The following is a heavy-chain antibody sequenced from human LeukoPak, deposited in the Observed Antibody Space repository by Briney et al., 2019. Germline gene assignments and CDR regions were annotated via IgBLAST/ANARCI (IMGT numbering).Heavy chain of an antibody. V-gene: IGHV3-21*01. J-gene: IGHJ6*02. D-gene: IGHD5-18*01. Sequence: GGSLRLSCAASGFTFSSYSMNWVRQAPGKGLEWVSAISGSSSYIYYADSVKGRFTISRDNAKNSLYLQMNSLRVEDTAVYYCARGSVQLHGMDVWGQGTTVTASS. CDR1: GFTFSSYS. CDR2: ISGSSSYI. CDR3: ARGSVQLHGMDV.